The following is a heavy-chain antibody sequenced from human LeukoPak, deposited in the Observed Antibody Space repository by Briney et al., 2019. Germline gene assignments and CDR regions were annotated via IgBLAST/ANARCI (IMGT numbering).Heavy chain of an antibody. Sequence: GGSLRLSCAASGFTFSSYGIHWVRQAPGRGLEWVALISYDERNKYYADSVKGGFAISRDNSKDTLYLQMTSLRTEDTAVYYCARERGSAMVSFDYWGQGTLVTVSS. J-gene: IGHJ4*02. D-gene: IGHD5-18*01. V-gene: IGHV3-30*03. CDR2: ISYDERNK. CDR1: GFTFSSYG. CDR3: ARERGSAMVSFDY.